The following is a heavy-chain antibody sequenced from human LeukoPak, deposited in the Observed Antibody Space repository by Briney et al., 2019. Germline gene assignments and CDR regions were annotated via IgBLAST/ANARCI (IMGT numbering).Heavy chain of an antibody. Sequence: GESLKISCQGSGYSFTSYWIAWVRQMPGKGLEWMGIIYPGDSDTRYSPSFQGQVTISADKSISTAYLQWSSLKASDTAMYYCARSNSAGRYYYYMDVWGKGTTVTISS. CDR3: ARSNSAGRYYYYMDV. V-gene: IGHV5-51*01. D-gene: IGHD1-26*01. CDR1: GYSFTSYW. J-gene: IGHJ6*03. CDR2: IYPGDSDT.